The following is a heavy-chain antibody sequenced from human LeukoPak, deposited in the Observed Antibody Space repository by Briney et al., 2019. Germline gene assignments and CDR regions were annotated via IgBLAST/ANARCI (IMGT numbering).Heavy chain of an antibody. Sequence: GRSLRLSCAASGFTFSSYAMHWVRQAPGKGLEWVANIKQDGSEKYYVDSVKGRFTISRDNAKNSLYLQMNSLRAEDTAVYYCARAGSSSWYRLDYYYYGMDVWGQGTTVTVSS. CDR1: GFTFSSYA. D-gene: IGHD6-13*01. V-gene: IGHV3-7*01. J-gene: IGHJ6*02. CDR2: IKQDGSEK. CDR3: ARAGSSSWYRLDYYYYGMDV.